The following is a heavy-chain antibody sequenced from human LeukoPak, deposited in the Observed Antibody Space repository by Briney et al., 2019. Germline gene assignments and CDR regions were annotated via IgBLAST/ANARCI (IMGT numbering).Heavy chain of an antibody. V-gene: IGHV3-30-3*01. D-gene: IGHD5-18*01. CDR3: ARTQLWLRLGGTDY. Sequence: GRSLRLSCAASGFTFSSYAMHWVRQAPGRGLEWVAVISYDGSNKYYADSVKGRFTISRDNSKNTLYLQMNSLRAEDTAVYYCARTQLWLRLGGTDYWGQGTLVTVSS. CDR1: GFTFSSYA. J-gene: IGHJ4*02. CDR2: ISYDGSNK.